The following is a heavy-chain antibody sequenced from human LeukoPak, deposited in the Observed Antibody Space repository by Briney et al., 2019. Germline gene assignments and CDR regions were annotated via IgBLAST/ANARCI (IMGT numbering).Heavy chain of an antibody. CDR2: IYYSGST. D-gene: IGHD1-26*01. CDR1: GGSISSSSYY. J-gene: IGHJ5*02. V-gene: IGHV4-39*07. CDR3: AREVVGATGWFDP. Sequence: SETLSLTCTVSGGSISSSSYYWGWIRQPPGKGLEWLGSIYYSGSTYYNPSLKSRVTISVDASKNQFSLKLSSVTAADTAVYYCAREVVGATGWFDPWGQGTLVTVSS.